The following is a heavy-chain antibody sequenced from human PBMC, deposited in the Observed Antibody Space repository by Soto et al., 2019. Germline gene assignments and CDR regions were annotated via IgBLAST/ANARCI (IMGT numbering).Heavy chain of an antibody. CDR1: GGSISSGDYY. CDR2: IYYSGST. Sequence: KPSETLSLTCTVSGGSISSGDYYWSWIRQPPGKGLEWIGYIYYSGSTYYNPSLKSRVTISVDASKNQFSLKLSSVTAADTAVYYCARDHWVVRGPHYYGMDVWGQGTTVTVSS. D-gene: IGHD3-10*01. CDR3: ARDHWVVRGPHYYGMDV. V-gene: IGHV4-30-4*01. J-gene: IGHJ6*02.